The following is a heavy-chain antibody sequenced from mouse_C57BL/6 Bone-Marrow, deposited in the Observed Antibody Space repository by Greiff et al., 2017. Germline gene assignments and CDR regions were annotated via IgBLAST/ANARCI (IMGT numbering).Heavy chain of an antibody. CDR2: IDPGSGNT. CDR1: GYTFTDYY. J-gene: IGHJ3*01. Sequence: VQLQQSGAELVRPGASVKLSCTASGYTFTDYYINWVKQRPGQGLEWIARIDPGSGNTYYNEKFKGKATLTAEKSSSTAYMQLSSLTSEDSAVYFCERWAYWGQGTLVTVSA. CDR3: ERWAY. V-gene: IGHV1-76*01.